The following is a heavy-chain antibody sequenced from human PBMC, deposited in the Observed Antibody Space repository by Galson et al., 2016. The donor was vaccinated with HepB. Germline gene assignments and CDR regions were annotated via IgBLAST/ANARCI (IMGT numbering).Heavy chain of an antibody. J-gene: IGHJ5*02. CDR2: ISGSSTYI. Sequence: SLRLSCAASGFTFSTYSMNWVRQAPGKGLEWVSSISGSSTYIHYADSVKGRFTIPRDNGKSSLYLQMNSLRAEDTAVYYCARDPKIVGVPAARNWFDPWGQGTLVTVSS. D-gene: IGHD2-2*01. CDR3: ARDPKIVGVPAARNWFDP. CDR1: GFTFSTYS. V-gene: IGHV3-21*01.